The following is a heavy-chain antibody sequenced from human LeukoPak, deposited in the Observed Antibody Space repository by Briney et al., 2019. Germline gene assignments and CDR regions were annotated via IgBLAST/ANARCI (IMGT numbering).Heavy chain of an antibody. Sequence: PSETLSLTCTVSGGSISSSSYYWGWIRQPPGQGLEWIGSIYYSGSTNSNPSLKSRVTISVDTSKNQFSLKLSSVTAADTAVYYCATVGSSWYRADAFDIWGQGTMVTVSS. V-gene: IGHV4-39*07. J-gene: IGHJ3*02. CDR3: ATVGSSWYRADAFDI. CDR2: IYYSGST. CDR1: GGSISSSSYY. D-gene: IGHD6-13*01.